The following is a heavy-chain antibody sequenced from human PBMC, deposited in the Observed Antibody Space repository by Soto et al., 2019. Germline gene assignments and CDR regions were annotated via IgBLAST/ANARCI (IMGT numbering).Heavy chain of an antibody. CDR1: GFTFSTYG. D-gene: IGHD6-6*01. V-gene: IGHV3-33*01. CDR2: IWYDGSNK. J-gene: IGHJ4*02. CDR3: ARGSYSSSPAAFDY. Sequence: ESGGGVVQPGRSLRLSCAASGFTFSTYGMHWVRQAPGKGLEWVAVIWYDGSNKYYADSVEGRFTLSRDNSKNTLYLQMNSLRAEDTAVYYCARGSYSSSPAAFDYWGQGTLVTVSS.